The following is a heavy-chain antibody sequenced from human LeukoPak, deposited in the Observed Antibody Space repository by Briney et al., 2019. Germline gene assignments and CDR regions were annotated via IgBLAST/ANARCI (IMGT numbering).Heavy chain of an antibody. J-gene: IGHJ4*02. CDR1: GFTFSSYA. CDR3: TTDPRH. Sequence: KPGGSLRLSCAASGFTFSSYAMSRVRQAPGKGLEWVGRIYSKKAGGTTDYAAPVKGRFTISRDDSKNMVYLQLNGLKTEDTAVYYCTTDPRHWGQGTLVTVSS. V-gene: IGHV3-15*01. CDR2: IYSKKAGGTT.